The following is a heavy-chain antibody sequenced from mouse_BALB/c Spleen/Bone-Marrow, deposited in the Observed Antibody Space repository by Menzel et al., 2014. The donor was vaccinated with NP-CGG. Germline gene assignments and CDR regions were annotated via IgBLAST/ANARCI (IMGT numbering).Heavy chain of an antibody. CDR2: INNNGGST. V-gene: IGHV5-6-3*01. Sequence: EVQLVESGGGLVQPGGSLKLSCVASGFTFSSHGMSWVRQTPDKRLELVATINNNGGSTYYPDSVKGQFTISRDNAKNTLYLQMSSLKSEDTAMYYCARVYGWYFDVWGAGTTVTVSS. D-gene: IGHD1-1*01. J-gene: IGHJ1*01. CDR3: ARVYGWYFDV. CDR1: GFTFSSHG.